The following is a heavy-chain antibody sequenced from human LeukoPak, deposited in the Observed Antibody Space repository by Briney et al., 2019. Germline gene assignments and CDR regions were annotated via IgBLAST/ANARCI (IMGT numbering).Heavy chain of an antibody. V-gene: IGHV1-18*01. CDR3: ARASGWYERGPDYYYYYMDV. Sequence: ASVKVSCKTSGYSFILYGISWVRQAPGQGPEWMGWISTSTGDTKYTQKFQGRVTLTTDTSTSTAYMELSSLRSDDTAVYYCARASGWYERGPDYYYYYMDVWGKGTTVTVSS. CDR1: GYSFILYG. CDR2: ISTSTGDT. D-gene: IGHD6-19*01. J-gene: IGHJ6*03.